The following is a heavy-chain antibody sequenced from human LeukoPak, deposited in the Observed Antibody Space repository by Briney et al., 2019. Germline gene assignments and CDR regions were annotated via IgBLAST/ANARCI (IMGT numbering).Heavy chain of an antibody. J-gene: IGHJ4*02. CDR2: ISSSSSYI. CDR3: ARLCSSTSCYHFDY. D-gene: IGHD2-2*01. CDR1: GLTLSGYG. Sequence: GGSLRLSCAASGLTLSGYGMNWVRQAPGKGLEWVSSISSSSSYIYYADSVKGRFTISRDNAKNSLYLQMNSLRAEDTAVYYCARLCSSTSCYHFDYWGQGTLVTVSS. V-gene: IGHV3-21*01.